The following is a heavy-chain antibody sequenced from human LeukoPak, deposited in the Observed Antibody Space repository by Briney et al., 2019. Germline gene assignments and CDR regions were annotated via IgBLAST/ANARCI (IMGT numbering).Heavy chain of an antibody. CDR1: GYTFTSYG. CDR2: ISAYNGNT. Sequence: ASVTVSCKASGYTFTSYGISWVRQAPGQGLEWMGWISAYNGNTNYAQKLQGRVTMTTDTSTSTAYMELRSLRSDDTAVYYCARAPSGDFWSGYFRYPDYWGQGTLVTVSS. CDR3: ARAPSGDFWSGYFRYPDY. J-gene: IGHJ4*02. D-gene: IGHD3-3*01. V-gene: IGHV1-18*01.